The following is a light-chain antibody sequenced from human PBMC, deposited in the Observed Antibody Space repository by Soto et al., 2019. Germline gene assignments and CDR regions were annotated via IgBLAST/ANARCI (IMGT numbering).Light chain of an antibody. V-gene: IGKV1-5*03. CDR3: QQSYKTPLT. Sequence: DLQVNKSPSTLSASIGDRVSITCRTSQSISSWLAWYQQKAGKAPKILIHQVSSLASGVPSRFSGGGSGTELTLTINSLQADDFATYYCQQSYKTPLTFGGGTKVDIK. CDR2: QVS. CDR1: QSISSW. J-gene: IGKJ4*01.